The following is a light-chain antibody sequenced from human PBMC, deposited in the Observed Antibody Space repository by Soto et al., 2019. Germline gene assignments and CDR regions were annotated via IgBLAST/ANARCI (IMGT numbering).Light chain of an antibody. CDR3: ASWSDSLNAYV. J-gene: IGLJ1*01. V-gene: IGLV1-47*02. Sequence: QAVVTQPPSASGTPGQRVTISCSGSNSNVGSNYVYWYQQLPGTAPKLLIYSTNQRPSGVPDRFSGSKSDTSASLAISGLRSEDDADYYCASWSDSLNAYVFGAGTKLTVL. CDR2: STN. CDR1: NSNVGSNY.